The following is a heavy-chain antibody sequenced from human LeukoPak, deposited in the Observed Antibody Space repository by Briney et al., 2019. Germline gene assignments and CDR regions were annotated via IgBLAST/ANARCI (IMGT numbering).Heavy chain of an antibody. Sequence: PGRSLRLSCAASGFTFSSYAMHWVRQAPGKGLEWVAVISYDGSNKYYADSVKGRFTISRDNSKNTLYLQMNSLRAEDTAVYYCARGGDSSGWYSHKYYFDYWGQGTLVTVSS. D-gene: IGHD6-19*01. J-gene: IGHJ4*02. CDR2: ISYDGSNK. CDR1: GFTFSSYA. V-gene: IGHV3-30*04. CDR3: ARGGDSSGWYSHKYYFDY.